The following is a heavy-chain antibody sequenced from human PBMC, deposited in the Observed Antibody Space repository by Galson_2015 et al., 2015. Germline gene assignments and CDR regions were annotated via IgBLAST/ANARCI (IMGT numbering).Heavy chain of an antibody. CDR1: GFSFSTYG. CDR2: IWNDGSKK. Sequence: SLRLSCATSGFSFSTYGMNWVRQAPGKGLEWVADIWNDGSKKFYADSVKGRFTISRDSSKSTLYLEMNSLRAEDTAMYYCARDASTAHFDYWGQGTLVTVSS. CDR3: ARDASTAHFDY. D-gene: IGHD5-18*01. V-gene: IGHV3-33*01. J-gene: IGHJ4*02.